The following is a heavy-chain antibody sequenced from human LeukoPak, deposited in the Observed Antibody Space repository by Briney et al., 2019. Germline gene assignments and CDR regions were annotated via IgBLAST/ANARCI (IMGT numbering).Heavy chain of an antibody. J-gene: IGHJ4*02. D-gene: IGHD3-22*01. Sequence: GGSLRLSCAASGFTFSSYAMNWVRQAPGKGLEWVSSVSASAGSSNYADSVKGRFTISRDNAKNSLYLQMNSLRAEDTAVYYCARGSTYYDSSGQVPFDYWGQGTLVTVSS. CDR1: GFTFSSYA. CDR2: VSASAGSS. V-gene: IGHV3-23*01. CDR3: ARGSTYYDSSGQVPFDY.